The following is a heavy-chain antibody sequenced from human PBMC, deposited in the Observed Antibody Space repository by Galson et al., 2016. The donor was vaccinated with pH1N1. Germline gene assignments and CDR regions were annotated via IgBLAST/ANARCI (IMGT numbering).Heavy chain of an antibody. CDR1: GYSFSSYW. V-gene: IGHV5-51*03. CDR2: IYPGDSDT. D-gene: IGHD3-10*01. Sequence: QSGAEVKKPGDSLKIYCKGPGYSFSSYWIGWVRQMPGKGLEWMGIIYPGDSDTRYSPSFQGQVTMSADKSISAAYLQWSSLKASDSAMYYCARRRSLARNYFGSGSYAARAYDIWGQGTMVTVPS. J-gene: IGHJ3*02. CDR3: ARRRSLARNYFGSGSYAARAYDI.